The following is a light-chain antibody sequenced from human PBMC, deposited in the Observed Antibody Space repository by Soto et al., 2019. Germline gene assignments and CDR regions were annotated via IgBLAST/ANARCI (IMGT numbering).Light chain of an antibody. CDR2: DLS. CDR3: SSYTSSSTLS. CDR1: SSDVGGYNY. Sequence: QSALTQPASVSGSPGQSITISCTGTSSDVGGYNYVSWYQQHPGKAPKLMIYDLSNRPSGVSNRFSGSKSGNTASLTISGLQAEDEADYYCSSYTSSSTLSFGTGTKVTVL. J-gene: IGLJ1*01. V-gene: IGLV2-14*01.